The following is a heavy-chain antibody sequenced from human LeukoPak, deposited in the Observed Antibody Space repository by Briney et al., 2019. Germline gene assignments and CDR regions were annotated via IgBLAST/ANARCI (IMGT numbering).Heavy chain of an antibody. J-gene: IGHJ4*02. CDR2: IKQDGSEK. V-gene: IGHV3-7*01. D-gene: IGHD1-14*01. Sequence: GGPLRLSCAASGFTFSSYWMSWVRQAPGKGLEWVANIKQDGSEKYYVDFLKGRFTISRDNAKNSLYLQMTSLGAEDTAVYYCAREPHNRKDYFDYWGQGTLVTVSS. CDR3: AREPHNRKDYFDY. CDR1: GFTFSSYW.